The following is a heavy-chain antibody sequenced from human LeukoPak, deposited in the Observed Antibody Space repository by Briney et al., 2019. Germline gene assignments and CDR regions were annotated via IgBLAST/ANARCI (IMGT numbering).Heavy chain of an antibody. CDR3: QGEEGTPQSYYFDY. Sequence: SETLSLTCAVYGGSFSGYYWSWLHQPPGKGLEWIGEINHSGSTNYNPSLKSRVTISVDTSKNQFSLKLSSVTAADTAVYYCQGEEGTPQSYYFDYWGQGTLVTVSS. CDR2: INHSGST. J-gene: IGHJ4*02. D-gene: IGHD3-10*01. V-gene: IGHV4-34*01. CDR1: GGSFSGYY.